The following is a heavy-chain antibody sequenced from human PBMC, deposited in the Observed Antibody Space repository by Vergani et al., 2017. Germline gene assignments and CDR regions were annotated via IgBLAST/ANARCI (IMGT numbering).Heavy chain of an antibody. D-gene: IGHD6-19*01. V-gene: IGHV1-69*01. CDR2: IIPIFGTA. CDR3: ARGGGGIAVAGGYNWFDP. J-gene: IGHJ5*02. Sequence: QVQLVQSGAEVKKPGSSVKVSCKASGGTFSSYAISWVRQAPGQGLEWMGGIIPIFGTANYAQKFQGRVTITADESTSTAYMELSSLSSEDTAVYYCARGGGGIAVAGGYNWFDPWGQGTLVTVSS. CDR1: GGTFSSYA.